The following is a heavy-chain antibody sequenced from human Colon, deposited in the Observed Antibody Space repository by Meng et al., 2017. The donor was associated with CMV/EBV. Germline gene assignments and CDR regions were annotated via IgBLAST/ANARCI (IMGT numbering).Heavy chain of an antibody. J-gene: IGHJ4*02. CDR1: GFSLNTYEVG. V-gene: IGHV2-5*02. Sequence: QITLKESGPTPVNPTQTLTLTCTFSGFSLNTYEVGVGWFRQPPGKAPEWLALIYWDDDKRYRSSLGNRLTLTHDASKNQVVLTMTDMDPVDTATYYCAHKSLPAAFFDYWSQGTLVTVSS. CDR3: AHKSLPAAFFDY. D-gene: IGHD2-2*01. CDR2: IYWDDDK.